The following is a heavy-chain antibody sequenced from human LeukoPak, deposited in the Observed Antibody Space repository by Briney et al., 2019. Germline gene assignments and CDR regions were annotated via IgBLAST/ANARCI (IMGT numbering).Heavy chain of an antibody. V-gene: IGHV3-74*01. CDR3: ARDWWFDP. J-gene: IGHJ5*02. Sequence: GGSLRLSCAVSGFTFSSYWMHWVRQVPGKGPVWVSRINSDGSSTDYTDSVKGRFTISRDNAKNTLYLQMNSLRVEDTAVYYCARDWWFDPWGQGTLVTVSS. CDR1: GFTFSSYW. CDR2: INSDGSST.